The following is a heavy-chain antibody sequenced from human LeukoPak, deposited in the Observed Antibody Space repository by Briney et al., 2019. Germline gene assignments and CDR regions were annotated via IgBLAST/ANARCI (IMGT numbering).Heavy chain of an antibody. CDR1: GYTFTGYY. D-gene: IGHD2-2*01. V-gene: IGHV1-2*06. J-gene: IGHJ5*02. CDR2: INPNSGGT. CDR3: ARVGGYCSSTSCYAEFDP. Sequence: ASVKVSCKASGYTFTGYYMHWVRQAPGQGLEWMGRINPNSGGTNYAQKFQGRVTMTRDTSISTAYMELSRLRSDDTAVHYCARVGGYCSSTSCYAEFDPWGQGTLVTVSS.